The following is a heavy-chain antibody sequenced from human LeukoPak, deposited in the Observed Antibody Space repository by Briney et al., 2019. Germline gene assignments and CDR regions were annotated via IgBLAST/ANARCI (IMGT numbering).Heavy chain of an antibody. CDR2: IYYDGSA. CDR1: GGSISTSSYY. Sequence: SETLSLTCTVSGGSISTSSYYWGWIRQPPGKGLEWIGSIYYDGSAYYNPSLKSRVTISLDTSKNQFSLKLSSVTAADTAVYYCARASASFDYWGQGTLVTVSS. V-gene: IGHV4-39*07. CDR3: ARASASFDY. D-gene: IGHD3-10*01. J-gene: IGHJ4*02.